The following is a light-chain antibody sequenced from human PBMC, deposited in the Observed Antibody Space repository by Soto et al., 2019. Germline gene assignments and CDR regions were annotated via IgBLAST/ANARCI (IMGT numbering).Light chain of an antibody. CDR1: QSVVYSSNNKNY. Sequence: DIVMTQSPDSLAVSLGERASSNCKASQSVVYSSNNKNYLAWYQQKPGQPPKLLIYWASTRESGVPDRFSGSGSGTDFTLTISSLQAEDVAVYYCQQYYSTHSTFGPGTKVDIK. V-gene: IGKV4-1*01. J-gene: IGKJ3*01. CDR2: WAS. CDR3: QQYYSTHST.